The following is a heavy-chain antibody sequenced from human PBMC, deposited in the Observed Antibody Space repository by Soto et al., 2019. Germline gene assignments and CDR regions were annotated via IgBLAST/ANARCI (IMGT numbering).Heavy chain of an antibody. D-gene: IGHD2-15*01. CDR3: AKEGCSGGTCYLYYFDY. CDR1: RFSFSKSA. Sequence: GSRRVSCALDRFSFSKSAITWVRQVPGKGLEWVSTISGRGGNTYYADSVKGRFTISRDNSRNTLYLQMDSLRVEDSAVYSCAKEGCSGGTCYLYYFDYWGQGALVTVSS. V-gene: IGHV3-23*01. CDR2: ISGRGGNT. J-gene: IGHJ4*02.